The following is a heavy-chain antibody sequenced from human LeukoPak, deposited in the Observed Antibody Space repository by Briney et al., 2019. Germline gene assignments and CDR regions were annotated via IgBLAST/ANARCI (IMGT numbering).Heavy chain of an antibody. CDR1: GGSISSGSYY. V-gene: IGHV4-61*02. Sequence: SETLSLTCTVSGGSISSGSYYWSWIRQPAGKGLEWIGRIYTSGSTNYNPSLKSRVTISVDTSKNQFSLKLSSVTAADTAVYYCARVVGATPNGRAFDIWGQGTMVTVSS. D-gene: IGHD1-26*01. CDR3: ARVVGATPNGRAFDI. CDR2: IYTSGST. J-gene: IGHJ3*02.